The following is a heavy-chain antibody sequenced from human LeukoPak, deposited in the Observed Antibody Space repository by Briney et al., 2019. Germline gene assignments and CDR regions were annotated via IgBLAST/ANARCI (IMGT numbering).Heavy chain of an antibody. Sequence: ASVKVSCKASGYTFTSYDFNWVRQAPGQRPEWMGWMSPNSGDTGYAQKFQDRVTTTRNTSISTAYMELSSLRSEDTAVYYCARGPPNWGYDYWGPGTLVTVSS. CDR1: GYTFTSYD. CDR3: ARGPPNWGYDY. D-gene: IGHD7-27*01. J-gene: IGHJ4*02. V-gene: IGHV1-8*01. CDR2: MSPNSGDT.